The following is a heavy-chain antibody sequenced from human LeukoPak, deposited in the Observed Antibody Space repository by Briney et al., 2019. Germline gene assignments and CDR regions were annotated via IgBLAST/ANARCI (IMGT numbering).Heavy chain of an antibody. CDR2: ISYDGSNK. V-gene: IGHV3-30*04. CDR3: ARARSGWYLGQFDY. CDR1: GFTFSSCA. Sequence: GGSLRLPCVVSGFTFSSCAMHWVRQAPGKGLEWVAVISYDGSNKYYADSVKGRFTISRDNSKNTLYLQMNSLRAEDTAVYYCARARSGWYLGQFDYWGQGTLVTVSS. D-gene: IGHD6-19*01. J-gene: IGHJ4*02.